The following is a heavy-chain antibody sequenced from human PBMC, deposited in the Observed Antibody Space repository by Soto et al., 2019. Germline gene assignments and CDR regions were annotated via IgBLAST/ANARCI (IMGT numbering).Heavy chain of an antibody. CDR2: ISGSGGST. V-gene: IGHV3-23*01. D-gene: IGHD5-12*01. CDR1: GFTFSSYA. J-gene: IGHJ6*03. CDR3: AKGGTLVATVYYYMDV. Sequence: EVQLLESGGGLVQPGGSLRLSCAASGFTFSSYAMSWVRQAPGKGLEWVSAISGSGGSTYYADSVKGRFTISRDNSKNTLYLQMNSLRAEDTAVYYCAKGGTLVATVYYYMDVWSKGTTVTVSS.